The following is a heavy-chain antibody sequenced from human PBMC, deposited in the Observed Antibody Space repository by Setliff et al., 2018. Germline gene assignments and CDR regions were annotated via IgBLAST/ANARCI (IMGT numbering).Heavy chain of an antibody. Sequence: PSETLSLTCTVSGYSISSGYYWGWVRQPPGKGLEWLGTLSDSESTYYNPSFKGRVTISEHSSQTQFFLELSSVTAADTAVYYCARHRGYSSPSLEYYYYGLNVWGQGTTVTFS. D-gene: IGHD3-22*01. CDR1: GYSISSGYY. CDR3: ARHRGYSSPSLEYYYYGLNV. V-gene: IGHV4-38-2*02. CDR2: LSDSEST. J-gene: IGHJ6*02.